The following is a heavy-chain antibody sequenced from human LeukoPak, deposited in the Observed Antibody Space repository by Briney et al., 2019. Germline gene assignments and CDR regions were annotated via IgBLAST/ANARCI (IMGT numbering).Heavy chain of an antibody. CDR2: ISAYNGNT. Sequence: GVSVKVSCKASGYTFTSYGISWVRQAPGQGLEWMGWISAYNGNTNYAQKLQGRVTMTTDTSTSTAYMELRSLRSDDTAVYYCARAVGITGTRGRWFDPWGQGTLVTVSS. J-gene: IGHJ5*02. CDR3: ARAVGITGTRGRWFDP. D-gene: IGHD1-7*01. CDR1: GYTFTSYG. V-gene: IGHV1-18*01.